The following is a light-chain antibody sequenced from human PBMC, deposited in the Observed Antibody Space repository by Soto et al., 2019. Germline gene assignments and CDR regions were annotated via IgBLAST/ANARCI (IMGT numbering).Light chain of an antibody. CDR2: DAS. J-gene: IGKJ1*01. CDR3: QQYGSSGT. V-gene: IGKV3-15*01. CDR1: QSVSSN. Sequence: EIVMTQSPATLSLSPGERATLSCRASQSVSSNLAWYQQKPGQAPRLLIYDASTRATGLPARFSGSGSGTEFALTISRLEPEDFAVYYCQQYGSSGTFGQGTKV.